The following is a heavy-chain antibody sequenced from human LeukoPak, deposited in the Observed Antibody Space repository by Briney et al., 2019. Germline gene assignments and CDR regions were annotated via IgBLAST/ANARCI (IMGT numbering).Heavy chain of an antibody. CDR2: IYYSGST. J-gene: IGHJ4*02. CDR1: GGSISSSSYY. V-gene: IGHV4-39*01. D-gene: IGHD6-13*01. Sequence: SETLSLTCTVSGGSISSSSYYWGWIRQPPGKGLEWIGSIYYSGSTYYNPSLKSRVTISVDTSKNQFSLKLSSVTAADTAVYYCARREIAADDFYYFDYWGQGTLVTVSS. CDR3: ARREIAADDFYYFDY.